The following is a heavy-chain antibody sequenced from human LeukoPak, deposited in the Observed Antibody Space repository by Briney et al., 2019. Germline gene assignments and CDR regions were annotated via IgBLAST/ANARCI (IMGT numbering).Heavy chain of an antibody. CDR3: ARGRELLGFHAFDI. J-gene: IGHJ3*02. CDR1: GFTFSDYY. CDR2: ISSSGSTI. V-gene: IGHV3-11*01. Sequence: KSGGSLRLSCAASGFTFSDYYMSWIRQAPGKGLEWVSYISSSGSTIYYADSVKGRFTISRDNAKNSLYLQMNSLRAEDTAVYYCARGRELLGFHAFDIWGQGTMVTVSS. D-gene: IGHD1-26*01.